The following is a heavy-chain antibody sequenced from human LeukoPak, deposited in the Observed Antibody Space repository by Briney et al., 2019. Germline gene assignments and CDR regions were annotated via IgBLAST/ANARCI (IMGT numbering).Heavy chain of an antibody. CDR3: AKDLRRMGSGYSDAFDI. V-gene: IGHV3-9*01. CDR1: GFTFDDYA. CDR2: ISWNSGSI. D-gene: IGHD3-22*01. J-gene: IGHJ3*02. Sequence: PGRSLRLSCAASGFTFDDYAMHWVRQAPGKGLAGVSGISWNSGSIGYACSVKGRFTISRDNAKNSLYLQMNSLRAEDTALYYCAKDLRRMGSGYSDAFDIWGQGTMVTVSS.